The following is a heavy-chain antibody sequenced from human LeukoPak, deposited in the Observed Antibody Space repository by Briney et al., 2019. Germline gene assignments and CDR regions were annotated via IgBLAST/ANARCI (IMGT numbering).Heavy chain of an antibody. V-gene: IGHV4-34*01. J-gene: IGHJ4*02. CDR1: GGSFSGYY. CDR3: ARGTRQWLEPTDY. Sequence: SETLSLTCAVYGGSFSGYYWSWIRQPRGKGLEWIGEINHSGSTNYNPSLKSRVTISVDTSKNQFSLKLSSVTAADTAVYYCARGTRQWLEPTDYWGQGTLVTVSS. D-gene: IGHD6-19*01. CDR2: INHSGST.